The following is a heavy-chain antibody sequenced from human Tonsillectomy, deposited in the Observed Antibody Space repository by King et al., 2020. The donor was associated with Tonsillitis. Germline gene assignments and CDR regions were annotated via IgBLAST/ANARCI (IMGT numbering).Heavy chain of an antibody. Sequence: VQLVESGGGLVQPGGSLRLSCAASGFTFSSYAMSWVRQAPGKGLEWVSSISGSGGTLYADSVKGRFTISRDNSKNTLYLQMNSLRAEDTAVYYCAKDRRIYYYDRSGDWLFDYWGQGTLVTVSS. D-gene: IGHD3-22*01. J-gene: IGHJ4*02. V-gene: IGHV3-23*04. CDR1: GFTFSSYA. CDR2: ISGSGGT. CDR3: AKDRRIYYYDRSGDWLFDY.